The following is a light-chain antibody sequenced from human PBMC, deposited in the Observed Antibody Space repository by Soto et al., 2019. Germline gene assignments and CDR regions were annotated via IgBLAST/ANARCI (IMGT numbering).Light chain of an antibody. CDR2: SAS. Sequence: DIQMTQSPSSLSASVGDRVTITCRASQSISRNLRRYHQKPGKAPNLLIYSASTLRSGVPSRFSGSGSETDFTLTISSLQPDDFATYYCQQNYTVPRTFGQGTQVEVK. J-gene: IGKJ1*01. V-gene: IGKV1-39*01. CDR3: QQNYTVPRT. CDR1: QSISRN.